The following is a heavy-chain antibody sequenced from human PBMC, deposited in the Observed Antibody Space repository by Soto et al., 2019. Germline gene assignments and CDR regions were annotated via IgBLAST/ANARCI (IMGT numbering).Heavy chain of an antibody. CDR1: GGTFSSYA. Sequence: QVQLVQSGAEVKKPGSSVKVSCKASGGTFSSYAISWVRQAPGHGLEWMGGIIPIFGTANYAQKFQGRVTITADESASTAYMELSSLRSEDTAVYYCARERELAIFGVVTSYYYGMDVWGQGTTVTVT. D-gene: IGHD3-3*01. CDR2: IIPIFGTA. V-gene: IGHV1-69*01. J-gene: IGHJ6*02. CDR3: ARERELAIFGVVTSYYYGMDV.